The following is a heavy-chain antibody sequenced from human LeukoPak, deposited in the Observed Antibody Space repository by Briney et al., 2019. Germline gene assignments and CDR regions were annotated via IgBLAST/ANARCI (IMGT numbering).Heavy chain of an antibody. D-gene: IGHD6-13*01. J-gene: IGHJ4*02. CDR2: ISWNSGSI. CDR1: GFTFDDYA. V-gene: IGHV3-9*01. CDR3: AKDTRYTIAAAYFDY. Sequence: QSGGSLRLSCAASGFTFDDYAMPWVRQAPGKGLEWVSGISWNSGSIGYADSVKGRFTISRDNAKNSLYLQMNSLRAEDTALYYCAKDTRYTIAAAYFDYWGQGTLVTVSS.